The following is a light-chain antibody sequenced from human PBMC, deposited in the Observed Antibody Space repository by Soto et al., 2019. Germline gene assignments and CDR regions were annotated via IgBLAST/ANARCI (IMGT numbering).Light chain of an antibody. J-gene: IGLJ3*02. V-gene: IGLV1-40*01. CDR3: QSYDSSLRGV. CDR1: SSNIGAGYD. CDR2: GNS. Sequence: QSVLTQPPSVSGAPGQRVTISCTASSSNIGAGYDVHWYQQLPGTAPKLLIYGNSNRPSGVPDRFSGSKSGTSASLAITGLQPEDEADHYCQSYDSSLRGVFGGGTKVTVL.